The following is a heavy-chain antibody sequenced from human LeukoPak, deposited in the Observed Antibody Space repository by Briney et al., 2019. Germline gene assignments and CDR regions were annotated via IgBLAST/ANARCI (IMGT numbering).Heavy chain of an antibody. V-gene: IGHV3-53*01. CDR3: ARDLSEGPYYYDSSVAY. J-gene: IGHJ4*02. Sequence: RGSLRLSCAASGFTVSSNYMSWVRQAPGKGLEWVSVIYSGGSTYYADSVKGRFTISRDNSKNTLYLQMNSLRAEDTAVYYCARDLSEGPYYYDSSVAYWGQGTLVTVSS. CDR2: IYSGGST. D-gene: IGHD3-22*01. CDR1: GFTVSSNY.